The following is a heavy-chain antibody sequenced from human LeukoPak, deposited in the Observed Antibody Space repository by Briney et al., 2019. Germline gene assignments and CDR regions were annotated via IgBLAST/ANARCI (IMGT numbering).Heavy chain of an antibody. CDR1: GYTFTSYG. J-gene: IGHJ4*02. Sequence: ASVKVSCKASGYTFTSYGISWGRQAPGQGLEWMGWMSPYNGHTNYAQKLQGRVTMTTDTSTSTAYMELRSLRSDDTAVYFCATTSKHCTGGSCFYPFDYWGQGTLVTVSS. CDR2: MSPYNGHT. V-gene: IGHV1-18*01. D-gene: IGHD2-15*01. CDR3: ATTSKHCTGGSCFYPFDY.